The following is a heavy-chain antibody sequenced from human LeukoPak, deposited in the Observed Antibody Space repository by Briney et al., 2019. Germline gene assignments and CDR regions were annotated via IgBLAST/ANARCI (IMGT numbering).Heavy chain of an antibody. Sequence: SETLSLTCTVSGGSISSYYWSWIRQPPGKGLEWIGYIYYSGSTNYNPSLKSRVTISVDTSKNQFSLKLSSVAAADTAVYYCARSGEGFFDPWGQGTLVTVSS. J-gene: IGHJ5*02. D-gene: IGHD4-17*01. V-gene: IGHV4-59*01. CDR1: GGSISSYY. CDR2: IYYSGST. CDR3: ARSGEGFFDP.